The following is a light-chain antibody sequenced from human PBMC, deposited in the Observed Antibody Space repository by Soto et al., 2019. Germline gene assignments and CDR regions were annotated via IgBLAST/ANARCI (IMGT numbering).Light chain of an antibody. CDR1: QSVSSSY. J-gene: IGKJ2*01. CDR2: GAS. V-gene: IGKV3D-15*01. Sequence: EIVLTQSPATLSLSPGERATLSCRASQSVSSSYLAWYQQKPGQAPRLLIYGASTRATGIPARFSGSGSGTEFTLTISSLQSEDYAVYYCQQYNNWPPYTFGQGIKVDIK. CDR3: QQYNNWPPYT.